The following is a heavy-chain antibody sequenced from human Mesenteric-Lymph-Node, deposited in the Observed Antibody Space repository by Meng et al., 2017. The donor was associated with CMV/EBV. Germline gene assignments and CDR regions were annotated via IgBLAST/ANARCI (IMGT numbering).Heavy chain of an antibody. J-gene: IGHJ5*01. V-gene: IGHV4-39*01. CDR3: VRNFTAGYFDS. CDR1: GGFISGTSYY. Sequence: CTGSGGFISGTSYYWGWIRQPPGKGPEWIASVYYSGSTVYGPSLKSRVTISVDTSRNQFSLSLSSVTAADTGVYYCVRNFTAGYFDSWGPGTLVTVSS. CDR2: VYYSGST. D-gene: IGHD3-22*01.